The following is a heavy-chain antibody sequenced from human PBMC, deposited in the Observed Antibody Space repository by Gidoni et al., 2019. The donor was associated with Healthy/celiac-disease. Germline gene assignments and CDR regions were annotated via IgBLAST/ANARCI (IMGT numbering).Heavy chain of an antibody. CDR3: ARVPYDFWREGGWAFLRFDP. D-gene: IGHD3-3*01. CDR1: GGSISSYY. CDR2: IYYSWST. Sequence: QVQLQESGPGLVKPSETLSLTCTVSGGSISSYYWSWIRQPPGKGLEWIGYIYYSWSTNYNPSLKSRVTISVDTSKNQFSLKLSSVTAADTSVYYCARVPYDFWREGGWAFLRFDPWGQGTLVTVSS. V-gene: IGHV4-59*01. J-gene: IGHJ5*02.